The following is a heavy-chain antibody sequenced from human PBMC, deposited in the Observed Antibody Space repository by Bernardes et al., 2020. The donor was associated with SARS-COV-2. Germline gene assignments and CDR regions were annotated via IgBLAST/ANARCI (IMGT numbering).Heavy chain of an antibody. CDR1: GASISSSNYY. J-gene: IGHJ6*02. CDR2: INHSGST. CDR3: ARGPNTMTLLLNHYNGLDG. V-gene: IGHV4-39*07. Sequence: SETLSLTCAVSGASISSSNYYWGWIRQPPGKGLQWIGEINHSGSTKYNPSLKSRVTISRDTSKNQFSLQLNSVTAADTAVYYCARGPNTMTLLLNHYNGLDGWGQGTTVTVSS. D-gene: IGHD3-22*01.